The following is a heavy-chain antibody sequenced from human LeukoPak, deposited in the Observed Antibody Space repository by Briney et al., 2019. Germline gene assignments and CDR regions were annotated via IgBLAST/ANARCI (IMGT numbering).Heavy chain of an antibody. V-gene: IGHV3-9*03. Sequence: PGGSLRLSCAASGFTFDNYAMHRVRQVPGKGLEWVSGISWNSGSIAYADSVKGRFTISRDNAKNSLYLQMNSLRAEDMAFYYCTRSSGWYNYFDYWGQGTLVTVSS. CDR3: TRSSGWYNYFDY. D-gene: IGHD6-19*01. J-gene: IGHJ4*02. CDR2: ISWNSGSI. CDR1: GFTFDNYA.